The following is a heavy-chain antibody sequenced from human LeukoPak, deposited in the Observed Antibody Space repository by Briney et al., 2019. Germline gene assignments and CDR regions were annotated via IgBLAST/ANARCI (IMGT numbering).Heavy chain of an antibody. Sequence: TGGSLRLSCAASGFTFDDYGMSWVRQAPGKGLEWVSGINWNGGSTGYADSVKGRFTISRDNAKNSLYLQMNSLRAEDTALYHCATNSYGLPSDYWGQGTLVTVSS. CDR1: GFTFDDYG. V-gene: IGHV3-20*01. CDR3: ATNSYGLPSDY. J-gene: IGHJ4*02. D-gene: IGHD5-18*01. CDR2: INWNGGST.